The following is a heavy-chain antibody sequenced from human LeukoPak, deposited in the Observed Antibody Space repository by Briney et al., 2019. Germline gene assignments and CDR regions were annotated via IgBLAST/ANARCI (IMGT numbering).Heavy chain of an antibody. D-gene: IGHD3-9*01. V-gene: IGHV3-23*01. CDR1: GFTFSSYA. Sequence: PGGSLSLSCAASGFTFSSYAMSWVRQAPGKGLEWVSAISGSGGSTYYADSVKGRFTISRDNSKNTLYLQMNSLRAEDTAVYYCAKTNYDILTGAPLDYWGQGTLVTVSS. CDR2: ISGSGGST. CDR3: AKTNYDILTGAPLDY. J-gene: IGHJ4*02.